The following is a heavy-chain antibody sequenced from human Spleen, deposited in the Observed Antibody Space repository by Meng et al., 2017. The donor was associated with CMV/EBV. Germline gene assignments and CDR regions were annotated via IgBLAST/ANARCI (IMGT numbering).Heavy chain of an antibody. CDR3: ARWYRSGWDAAYYKSGMDV. J-gene: IGHJ6*02. V-gene: IGHV1-46*04. Sequence: ASVKVSCKASGDTFTNYYIHWVRQAPGQGLEWMGIINSIYGSTGYAQKLQGRVTITGDTSTSTVHMELNSLRSEDTAVYYCARWYRSGWDAAYYKSGMDVWGQGTTVTVSS. CDR2: INSIYGST. D-gene: IGHD6-19*01. CDR1: GDTFTNYY.